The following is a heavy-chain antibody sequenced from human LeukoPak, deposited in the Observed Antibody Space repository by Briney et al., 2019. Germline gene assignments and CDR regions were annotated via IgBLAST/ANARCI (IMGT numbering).Heavy chain of an antibody. J-gene: IGHJ4*02. V-gene: IGHV1-8*01. Sequence: ASVKVSCKASGYTFTSYDINWVRQATGQGLEWMGWMNPNSGNTGYAQKFQGRVTMTRNTSISTAYMELSSLRSEDTAVYYCARGRYDILTGTNWGPGTLVTVSS. CDR3: ARGRYDILTGTN. CDR2: MNPNSGNT. D-gene: IGHD3-9*01. CDR1: GYTFTSYD.